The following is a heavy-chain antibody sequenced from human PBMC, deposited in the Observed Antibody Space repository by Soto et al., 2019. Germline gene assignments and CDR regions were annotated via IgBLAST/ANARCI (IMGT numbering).Heavy chain of an antibody. CDR3: ARVEDYLMYFDY. Sequence: ASVKVSCKASGNTVPNYAIHWVRQAPGQRLEWMGWINGGNGNTYYSEHFQGRVTFTRDTSAGTAYMELRSLRSDDTAVYYCARVEDYLMYFDYWGQGTLVTVSS. CDR2: INGGNGNT. D-gene: IGHD2-15*01. CDR1: GNTVPNYA. V-gene: IGHV1-3*01. J-gene: IGHJ4*02.